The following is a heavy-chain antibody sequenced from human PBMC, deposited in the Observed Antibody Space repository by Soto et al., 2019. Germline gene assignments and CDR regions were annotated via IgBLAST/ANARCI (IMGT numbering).Heavy chain of an antibody. Sequence: ASLKVSCKASGYTFTSYDINWVRQATGQGLEWMGWMNPNSGNTGYAQKFQGRVTMTRNTSISTAYMELSSLRSEDTAVYYCARGSEYYYYYYMDVWGKGTTVTVSS. V-gene: IGHV1-8*01. J-gene: IGHJ6*03. CDR1: GYTFTSYD. CDR2: MNPNSGNT. CDR3: ARGSEYYYYYYMDV.